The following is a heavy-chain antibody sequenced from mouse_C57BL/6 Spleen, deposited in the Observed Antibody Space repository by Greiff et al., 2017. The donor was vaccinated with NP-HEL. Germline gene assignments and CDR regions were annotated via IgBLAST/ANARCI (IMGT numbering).Heavy chain of an antibody. J-gene: IGHJ4*01. CDR1: GYTFTSYW. V-gene: IGHV1-55*01. Sequence: VQLQQPGAELVKPGASVKMSCKASGYTFTSYWITWVKQRPGQGLEWIGDIYPGSGSTNYNEKFKSKATLTVDTSSSTAYMQLSSLTSEDSAVYYCARVRRLLQYAMDYWGQGTSVTVSS. D-gene: IGHD2-3*01. CDR2: IYPGSGST. CDR3: ARVRRLLQYAMDY.